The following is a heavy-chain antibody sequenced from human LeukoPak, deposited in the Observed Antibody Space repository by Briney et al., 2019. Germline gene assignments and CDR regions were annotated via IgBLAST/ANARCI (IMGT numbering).Heavy chain of an antibody. Sequence: GASVKVSCKASGGTFSSYAISWVRQAPGQGLEWMGWINTNTGNPTYAQGFTGRFVFSLDTSVSTAYLQISSLKAEDTAVYYCARSIFTYYYDSSVAFDIWGQGTMVTVSS. J-gene: IGHJ3*02. D-gene: IGHD3-22*01. V-gene: IGHV7-4-1*02. CDR2: INTNTGNP. CDR1: GGTFSSYA. CDR3: ARSIFTYYYDSSVAFDI.